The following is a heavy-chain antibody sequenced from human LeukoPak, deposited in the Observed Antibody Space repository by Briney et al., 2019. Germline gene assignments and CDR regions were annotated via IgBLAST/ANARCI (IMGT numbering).Heavy chain of an antibody. CDR2: INSDGSST. J-gene: IGHJ4*02. D-gene: IGHD3-10*01. CDR3: ARYYYGSGSYHFDY. CDR1: GFSFSSYW. Sequence: GGSLRLSCAASGFSFSSYWMHWVRQAPGKGLVWVSRINSDGSSTSYADSVKGRFTISRDNAKNTLHLQMNSLRGEDTAVYYCARYYYGSGSYHFDYWGQGTLVTVSS. V-gene: IGHV3-74*01.